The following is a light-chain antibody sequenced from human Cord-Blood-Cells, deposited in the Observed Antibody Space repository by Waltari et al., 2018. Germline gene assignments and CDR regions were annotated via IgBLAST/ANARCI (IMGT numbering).Light chain of an antibody. CDR2: EGS. V-gene: IGKV1-33*01. Sequence: DIQMTQSPSSLSASVGDRVTITCQASQDISNYLNWYQQKPGKAPKLLIYEGSNLETWVPSRFRGSGSGTDFTFTINSLQPEDIATYYCQQYDNLPPIFTFGPGTKVDIK. J-gene: IGKJ3*01. CDR3: QQYDNLPPIFT. CDR1: QDISNY.